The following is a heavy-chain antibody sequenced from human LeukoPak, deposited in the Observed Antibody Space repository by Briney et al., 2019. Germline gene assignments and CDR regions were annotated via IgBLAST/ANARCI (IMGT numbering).Heavy chain of an antibody. D-gene: IGHD3-16*01. CDR1: GYTFTSYD. V-gene: IGHV7-4-1*02. CDR2: INTNTGNP. J-gene: IGHJ4*02. CDR3: ARLRGREYFDY. Sequence: GASVKVSCKASGYTFTSYDINWVRQATGQGLEWMGWINTNTGNPTYAQGFTGRFVFSLDTSASTAYLQISSLKAEDTAVYYCARLRGREYFDYWGQGTLVTVSS.